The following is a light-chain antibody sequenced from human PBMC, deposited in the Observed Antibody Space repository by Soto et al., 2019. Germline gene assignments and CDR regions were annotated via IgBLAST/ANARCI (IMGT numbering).Light chain of an antibody. CDR3: QQYGTLPFT. CDR1: QSLSNIY. Sequence: EIVLTQSPGTLSLSPGERATLSCRASQSLSNIYLAWCQQKPGQAPRVLIYGVSTRATGIPDRFSGSGSGTDFTLTISRLEPEDFAVYYCQQYGTLPFTFGPGTKVDIK. CDR2: GVS. V-gene: IGKV3-20*01. J-gene: IGKJ3*01.